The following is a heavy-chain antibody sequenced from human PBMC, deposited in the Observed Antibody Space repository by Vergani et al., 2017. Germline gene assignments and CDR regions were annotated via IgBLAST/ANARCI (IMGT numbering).Heavy chain of an antibody. CDR1: GFTFSSYA. CDR2: ISGSGGST. Sequence: EVQLLESGGGLVQPGGSLRLSCAASGFTFSSYAMSWVRQAPGKGLEWVSAISGSGGSTYYADSVKGRFTISRDNSKNTLYLQMNSLRAEDTAVYYCAKIKAPGIAAAGEFDYWGQGTLVTVSS. J-gene: IGHJ4*02. D-gene: IGHD6-13*01. V-gene: IGHV3-23*01. CDR3: AKIKAPGIAAAGEFDY.